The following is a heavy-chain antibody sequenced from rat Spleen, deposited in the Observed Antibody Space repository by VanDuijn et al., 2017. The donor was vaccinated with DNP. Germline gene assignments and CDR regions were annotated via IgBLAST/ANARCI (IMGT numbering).Heavy chain of an antibody. CDR1: GFSLTSYT. V-gene: IGHV2-6*01. CDR2: MSSGGST. D-gene: IGHD1-7*01. CDR3: AEMTTGMGY. Sequence: QVQLKESGPGLVQPSQTLSLTCTVSGFSLTSYTVSWVRQPPGKGLEWIASMSSGGSTYYNSGLKSRLSISRDTSKSQVFLTMNSLQADDTAVYFCAEMTTGMGYWGQGVMVTVSS. J-gene: IGHJ2*01.